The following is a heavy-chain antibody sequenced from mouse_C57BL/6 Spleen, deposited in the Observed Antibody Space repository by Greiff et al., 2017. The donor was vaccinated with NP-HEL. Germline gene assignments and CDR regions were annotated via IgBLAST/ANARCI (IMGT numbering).Heavy chain of an antibody. Sequence: QVQLQQPGAELVKPGASVKLSCKASGYTFTSYWMQWVKQRPGQGLEWIGEIDPSDGYTNYNQKFKGKATLTVDTSSSTAYMQLSSLTSEDSAVYYCARRGVTGGFDYWGQGTTLTVSS. J-gene: IGHJ2*01. D-gene: IGHD4-1*01. CDR1: GYTFTSYW. CDR2: IDPSDGYT. CDR3: ARRGVTGGFDY. V-gene: IGHV1-50*01.